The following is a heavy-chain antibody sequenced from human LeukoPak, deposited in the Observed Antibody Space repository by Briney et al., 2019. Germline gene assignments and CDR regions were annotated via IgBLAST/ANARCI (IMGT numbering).Heavy chain of an antibody. V-gene: IGHV5-51*01. CDR3: ARLPYYYGSGSYFDY. CDR1: GYSFTSYW. Sequence: GESLKISCKGSGYSFTSYWIGWVRQMPGKGLEWMGTIYPGDSDTRYSPSFQGQVTISADKSISTAYLQWSSLKASDTAMYYCARLPYYYGSGSYFDYWGQGTLVTVSS. D-gene: IGHD3-10*01. CDR2: IYPGDSDT. J-gene: IGHJ4*02.